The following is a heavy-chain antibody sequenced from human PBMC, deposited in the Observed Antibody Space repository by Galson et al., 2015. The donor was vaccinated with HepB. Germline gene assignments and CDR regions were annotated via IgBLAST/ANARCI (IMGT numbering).Heavy chain of an antibody. CDR3: ARGRGSNYDSRGYYYYDF. CDR2: ISSVSSLI. Sequence: SLRLSCAASGFSFSSYSMNWVRQAPGKGLEWVSYISSVSSLIYYADSVKGRFTISRDNAKNSLFLQMNSLRDEDTAVYWCARGRGSNYDSRGYYYYDFWGQGTLVTVSS. D-gene: IGHD3-22*01. V-gene: IGHV3-48*02. J-gene: IGHJ4*02. CDR1: GFSFSSYS.